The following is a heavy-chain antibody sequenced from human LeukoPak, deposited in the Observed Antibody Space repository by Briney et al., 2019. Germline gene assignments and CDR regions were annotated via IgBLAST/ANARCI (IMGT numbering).Heavy chain of an antibody. CDR2: ISSSSSYT. V-gene: IGHV3-21*01. J-gene: IGHJ4*02. CDR3: ARAGYSSSWSPLDY. Sequence: PGGSLRLSCAASGFTFSSYSMNWVRQAPGKGLEWVSFISSSSSYTYYADSVKGRFTISRDNAKNSLYLQMNSLRAEDTAVYYCARAGYSSSWSPLDYWGQGTLVTVSS. CDR1: GFTFSSYS. D-gene: IGHD6-13*01.